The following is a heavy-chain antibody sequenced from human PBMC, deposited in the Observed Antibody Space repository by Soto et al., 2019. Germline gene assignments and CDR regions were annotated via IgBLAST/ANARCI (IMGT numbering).Heavy chain of an antibody. CDR3: ASLLLWFGEGPYYYYGMDV. Sequence: PSATLSLTCTVSGGSISSSSYYWGWIRQPPGKGLEWIGSIYYSGSTYYNPSLKSRVTISVDTSKNQFSLKLSSVTAADTAVYYCASLLLWFGEGPYYYYGMDVWGQGTTVT. V-gene: IGHV4-39*01. J-gene: IGHJ6*02. D-gene: IGHD3-10*01. CDR1: GGSISSSSYY. CDR2: IYYSGST.